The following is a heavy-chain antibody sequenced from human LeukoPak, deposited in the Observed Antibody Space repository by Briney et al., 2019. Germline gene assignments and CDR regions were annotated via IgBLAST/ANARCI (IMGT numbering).Heavy chain of an antibody. CDR2: IYYSGST. J-gene: IGHJ4*02. CDR1: GGSISSYY. D-gene: IGHD3-10*01. CDR3: ARAVGGDGSGSL. V-gene: IGHV4-59*12. Sequence: SETLSLTCTVSGGSISSYYWSWIRQPPGKGLEWIGYIYYSGSTNYNPSLKSRVTISGDTSKNQFSLKLSSVTAADTAVYYCARAVGGDGSGSLWGPGTLVTVSS.